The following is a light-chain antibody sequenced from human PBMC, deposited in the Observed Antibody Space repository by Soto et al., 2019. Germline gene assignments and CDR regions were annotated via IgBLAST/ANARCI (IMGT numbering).Light chain of an antibody. CDR1: QSVSSN. Sequence: EIVMTQSPATLSVSPGERATLSCRASQSVSSNLAWYQQKPGQAPRLLIYGASTRATGIPARFSGSGSGTEFTLTISSLQSEDFAVYYCQQYNSYSSITFGQGTRLEI. CDR3: QQYNSYSSIT. V-gene: IGKV3D-15*01. CDR2: GAS. J-gene: IGKJ5*01.